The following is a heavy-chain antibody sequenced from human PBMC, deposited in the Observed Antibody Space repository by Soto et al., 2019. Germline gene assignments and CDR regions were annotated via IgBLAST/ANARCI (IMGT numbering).Heavy chain of an antibody. D-gene: IGHD6-13*01. J-gene: IGHJ6*02. CDR1: GFTVSSNY. CDR3: ARYSPTCSSRSSTYGMDV. Sequence: QSEGSLRLSCAASGFTVSSNYMSWVRQPPGKWLEWVSVIYSGGSTYYADSVQGRFRLTRDNSKNMLYLQMNSLRAEDTAVYYCARYSPTCSSRSSTYGMDVWGQGTTVIFSS. CDR2: IYSGGST. V-gene: IGHV3-53*01.